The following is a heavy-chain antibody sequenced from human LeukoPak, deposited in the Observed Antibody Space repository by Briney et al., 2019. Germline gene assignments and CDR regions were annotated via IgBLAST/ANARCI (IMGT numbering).Heavy chain of an antibody. J-gene: IGHJ4*02. Sequence: ASVKVSCKASGYTFTDYYMHWVRQAPGQGLEWMGWIYPNSGGTNSAQNFQCRVTMTRDTSISTAYMGLSRLRSDDTAVYFCARGRSDYYLDSWGQGTLVTVSS. D-gene: IGHD3-10*01. CDR3: ARGRSDYYLDS. V-gene: IGHV1-2*02. CDR2: IYPNSGGT. CDR1: GYTFTDYY.